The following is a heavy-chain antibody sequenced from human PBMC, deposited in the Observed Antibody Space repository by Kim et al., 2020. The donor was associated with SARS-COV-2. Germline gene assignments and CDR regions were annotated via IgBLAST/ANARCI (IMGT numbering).Heavy chain of an antibody. J-gene: IGHJ4*02. CDR3: AKSFSGSVPGYDY. D-gene: IGHD1-26*01. CDR2: ISYDGSNE. CDR1: GFTFNNYG. V-gene: IGHV3-30*18. Sequence: GGSLRLSCVASGFTFNNYGMHWVRQAPGKGLEWVAVISYDGSNEYYGDSVKGRITISRDNSKNTLYLQMNSLRIEDTAVYYCAKSFSGSVPGYDYWGQGTLVTVSS.